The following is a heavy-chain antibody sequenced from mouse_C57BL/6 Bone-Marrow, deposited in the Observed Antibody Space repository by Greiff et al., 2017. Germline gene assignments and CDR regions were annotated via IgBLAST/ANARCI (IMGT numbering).Heavy chain of an antibody. CDR2: ISGGGGNT. CDR3: ARPRYYYAMDY. Sequence: EVKLMESGGGLVKPGGSLKLSCAASGFTFSSYTMSWVRQTPEKRLEWVATISGGGGNTYYPDSVKGRFTISRDNAKNTLYLQMSSLRSEDTALYYCARPRYYYAMDYWGQGTSVTVSS. J-gene: IGHJ4*01. V-gene: IGHV5-9*01. CDR1: GFTFSSYT.